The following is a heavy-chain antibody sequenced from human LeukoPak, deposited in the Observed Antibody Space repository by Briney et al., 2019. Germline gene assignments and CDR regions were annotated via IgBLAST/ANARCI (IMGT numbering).Heavy chain of an antibody. CDR3: ARLYNSLFDY. Sequence: SETLSLTCTVSGGSISSSSYYWSWIRQPAGKGLEWIGRIYTSGSTNYNPSLKSRVTISVDTSKNQFSLKLSSVTAADTAVYYCARLYNSLFDYWGQGTLVTVSS. D-gene: IGHD1-20*01. V-gene: IGHV4-61*02. CDR1: GGSISSSSYY. CDR2: IYTSGST. J-gene: IGHJ4*02.